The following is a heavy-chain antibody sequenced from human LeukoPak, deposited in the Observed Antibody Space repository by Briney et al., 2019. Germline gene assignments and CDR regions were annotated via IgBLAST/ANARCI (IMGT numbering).Heavy chain of an antibody. CDR2: INSDGSST. Sequence: GGSLRLSCSGSGFTFSSYWMHWVRQAPGKGLVWVSRINSDGSSTTYADSVKGRFTISRDNAKNTMYLQMNSLRVEDTAVYYCVQSSPTIDYWGQGTLVTVPS. CDR1: GFTFSSYW. V-gene: IGHV3-74*01. J-gene: IGHJ4*02. CDR3: VQSSPTIDY. D-gene: IGHD5-12*01.